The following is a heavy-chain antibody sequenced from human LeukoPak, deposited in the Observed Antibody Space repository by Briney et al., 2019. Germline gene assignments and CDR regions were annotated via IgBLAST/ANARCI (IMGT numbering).Heavy chain of an antibody. CDR1: GFTFSSHS. V-gene: IGHV3-48*01. CDR3: ARDLTYYYYYMDV. J-gene: IGHJ6*03. CDR2: ISSSSSTI. Sequence: GGSLRLSCAASGFTFSSHSMNWVRQAPGKRLEWVSYISSSSSTIYYADSVKGRFTISRDNAKNSLYLQMNSLRAEDTAVYYCARDLTYYYYYMDVWGKGTTVTVSS.